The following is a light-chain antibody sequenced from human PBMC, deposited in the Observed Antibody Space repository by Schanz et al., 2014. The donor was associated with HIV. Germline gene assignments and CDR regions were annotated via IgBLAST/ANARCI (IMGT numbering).Light chain of an antibody. V-gene: IGLV1-47*01. CDR3: AVWDDSLKGVV. CDR2: GND. Sequence: QSALTQPPSASGTPGQRLTISCSGSSSNIGSNYVFWYRQLPGAAPKLLIYGNDQRPAGVPDRFSASKSGTSASLAISGLQSDHEADYYCAVWDDSLKGVVFGGGTKLTVL. J-gene: IGLJ3*02. CDR1: SSNIGSNY.